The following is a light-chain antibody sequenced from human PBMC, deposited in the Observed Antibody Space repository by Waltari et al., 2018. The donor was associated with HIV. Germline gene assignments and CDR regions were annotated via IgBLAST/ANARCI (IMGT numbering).Light chain of an antibody. J-gene: IGLJ3*02. CDR1: CFNTGAGAN. V-gene: IGLV1-40*01. CDR2: RNN. CDR3: QSYDSSVSAWV. Sequence: QPVLTQPSSASAAQGQRVTNSCTGSCFNTGAGANAHRYQHLPARVPTALSDRNNNRPSGVPDRFSCFKSCASASLVITGLRAEDEADYYCQSYDSSVSAWVFGGGTKLTVL.